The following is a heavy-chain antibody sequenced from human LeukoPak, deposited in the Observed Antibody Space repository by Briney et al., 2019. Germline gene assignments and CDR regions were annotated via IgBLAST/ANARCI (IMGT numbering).Heavy chain of an antibody. D-gene: IGHD6-19*01. V-gene: IGHV4-59*01. Sequence: SETLSLTCTASGGSISSYYWSWIRQPPGKGLEWIGYIYYSGSTNYNPSLKSRVTISVDTSKNQFSLKLSSVTAADTAVYYCARESSGWRAFDTWGQGTMVTVSS. CDR3: ARESSGWRAFDT. J-gene: IGHJ3*02. CDR1: GGSISSYY. CDR2: IYYSGST.